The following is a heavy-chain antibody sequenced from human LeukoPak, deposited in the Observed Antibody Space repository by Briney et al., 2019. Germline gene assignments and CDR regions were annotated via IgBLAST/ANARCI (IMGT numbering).Heavy chain of an antibody. D-gene: IGHD2-2*01. CDR1: GGTFSSYT. CDR2: IIPILGIA. J-gene: IGHJ4*02. V-gene: IGHV1-69*02. CDR3: ARGSPSWNSYCSSTSYYRSVDSALDY. Sequence: GASAKVSCKASGGTFSSYTISWVRQAPGQGLEWMGRIIPILGIANYAQKFQGRATITADKSTSTAYMELSSLRSEDTAVYYCARGSPSWNSYCSSTSYYRSVDSALDYWGQGTLVTVSS.